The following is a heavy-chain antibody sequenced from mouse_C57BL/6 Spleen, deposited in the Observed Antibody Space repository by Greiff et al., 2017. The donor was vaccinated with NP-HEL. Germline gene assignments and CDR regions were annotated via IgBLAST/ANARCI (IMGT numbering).Heavy chain of an antibody. J-gene: IGHJ4*01. CDR2: IRNKANGYTT. CDR3: ARYHLVAPDAMDY. V-gene: IGHV7-3*01. CDR1: GFTFTDYY. D-gene: IGHD1-1*01. Sequence: EVQGVESGGGLVQPGGSLSLSCAASGFTFTDYYMSWVRQPPGKALEWLGFIRNKANGYTTEYSSSVKGRFTISRDNSQSILYLQMNALRAEDSATYYCARYHLVAPDAMDYWGQGTSVTVSS.